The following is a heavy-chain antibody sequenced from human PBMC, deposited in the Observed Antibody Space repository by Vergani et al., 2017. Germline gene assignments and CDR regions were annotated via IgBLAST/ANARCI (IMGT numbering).Heavy chain of an antibody. Sequence: EVQLVESGGGLVKPGGSLRLSCAASGFTFSSYSMNWVRQAPGKGLEGVSSISSSSSYRYYADSVKGRFTISRDNDKNSLYLQMNSLRAEDTAVYYCASGGQWELLSDYWGQGTLVTVSS. V-gene: IGHV3-21*01. CDR2: ISSSSSYR. D-gene: IGHD1-26*01. CDR1: GFTFSSYS. CDR3: ASGGQWELLSDY. J-gene: IGHJ4*02.